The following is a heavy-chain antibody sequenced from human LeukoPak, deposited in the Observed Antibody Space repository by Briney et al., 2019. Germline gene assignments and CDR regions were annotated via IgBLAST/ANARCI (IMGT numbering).Heavy chain of an antibody. Sequence: SETLSLTCTVSGGSISINYWSWIRQPPGKGLEWIGYIYYIGSANYNPSLKSRVTISVDTSKNQFSLRLSSVTAADTAVYYCAREPYGSGSYDADNGAFDIWGQGTMVTVSS. CDR1: GGSISINY. CDR3: AREPYGSGSYDADNGAFDI. J-gene: IGHJ3*02. CDR2: IYYIGSA. D-gene: IGHD3-10*01. V-gene: IGHV4-59*12.